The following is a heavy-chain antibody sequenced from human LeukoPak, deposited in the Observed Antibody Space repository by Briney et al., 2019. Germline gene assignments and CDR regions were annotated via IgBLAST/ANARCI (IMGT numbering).Heavy chain of an antibody. J-gene: IGHJ4*02. CDR1: GFTFNTYW. Sequence: PGGSLRLSCVASGFTFNTYWIHWVRQGPGKGLVWVSIINTDTRGTYYADSVKGRFTISRDNAKNTLYLQMNSLRAEDTAVYYCARAGAYHFDNWGQGTLVTVSS. CDR2: INTDTRGT. D-gene: IGHD3-16*01. CDR3: ARAGAYHFDN. V-gene: IGHV3-74*01.